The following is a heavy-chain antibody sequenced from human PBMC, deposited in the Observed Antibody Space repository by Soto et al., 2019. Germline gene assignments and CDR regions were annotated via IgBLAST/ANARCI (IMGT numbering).Heavy chain of an antibody. V-gene: IGHV4-59*01. CDR2: VYYSGAA. CDR3: ARDHGSYPNT. D-gene: IGHD3-16*02. J-gene: IGHJ3*01. Sequence: PSETLSLTCNVSGGAITSDFWSWIRQPPGKGLEWIGYVYYSGAADYNPSLKPRVTISIATSKTQFSLRLASATAADTGVYYCARDHGSYPNTWGQGRLGTVS. CDR1: GGAITSDF.